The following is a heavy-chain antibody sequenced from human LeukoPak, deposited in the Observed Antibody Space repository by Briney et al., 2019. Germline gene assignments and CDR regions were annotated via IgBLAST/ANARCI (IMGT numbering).Heavy chain of an antibody. J-gene: IGHJ3*02. V-gene: IGHV4-59*01. CDR2: IYYSGST. Sequence: PSETLSLTCTVSGGSISSYYRSWIRQPPGKGLEWIGYIYYSGSTNYNPSLKSRVTISVDTSKNQFSLKLSSVTAADTVVYYCARKSIVGATNAFDIWGQGTMVTVSS. CDR1: GGSISSYY. CDR3: ARKSIVGATNAFDI. D-gene: IGHD1-26*01.